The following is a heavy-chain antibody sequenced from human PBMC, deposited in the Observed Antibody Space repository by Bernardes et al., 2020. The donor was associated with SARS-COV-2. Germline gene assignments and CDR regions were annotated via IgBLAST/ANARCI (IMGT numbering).Heavy chain of an antibody. Sequence: SETLSLTCAVYGEAFSGYYWSWIRQSPGKGLEWIGEINQSGSTNYNPSLKSRVTLSVDTSKNQFSLNLRSLTAADTAVYYCARGTNSVNIILVVIGFTVYFDYWGQGTLVTVSS. CDR1: GEAFSGYY. CDR2: INQSGST. CDR3: ARGTNSVNIILVVIGFTVYFDY. D-gene: IGHD3-22*01. V-gene: IGHV4-34*01. J-gene: IGHJ4*02.